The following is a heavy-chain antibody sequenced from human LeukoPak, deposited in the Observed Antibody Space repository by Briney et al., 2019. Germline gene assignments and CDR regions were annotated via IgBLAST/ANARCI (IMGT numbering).Heavy chain of an antibody. CDR3: TRDGNYGDYIGAYFDY. Sequence: GGSLRLSCTASGFTFGDYAMSWVRQAPGKGLEWVGCIRSKAYGGATEVAASVKGRFTISRDDSKSIAYLRMNSLKTEDTALYYCTRDGNYGDYIGAYFDYWGQGTLVTVSS. J-gene: IGHJ4*02. CDR1: GFTFGDYA. D-gene: IGHD4-17*01. V-gene: IGHV3-49*04. CDR2: IRSKAYGGAT.